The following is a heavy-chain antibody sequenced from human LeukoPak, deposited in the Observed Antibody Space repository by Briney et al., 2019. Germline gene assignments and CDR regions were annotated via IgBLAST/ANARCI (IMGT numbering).Heavy chain of an antibody. CDR2: ISPYNGYT. Sequence: ASVKVSCKASGYTFSNYGFSWVRQAPGQGLEWMGWISPYNGYTNYAQKLQGRATMTTDISTSTAYMELRSLRSGDTAVYYCARVRFGAITMVRGVKENRVNWVDPWGQGTLVTVSS. CDR1: GYTFSNYG. V-gene: IGHV1-18*01. CDR3: ARVRFGAITMVRGVKENRVNWVDP. J-gene: IGHJ5*02. D-gene: IGHD3-10*01.